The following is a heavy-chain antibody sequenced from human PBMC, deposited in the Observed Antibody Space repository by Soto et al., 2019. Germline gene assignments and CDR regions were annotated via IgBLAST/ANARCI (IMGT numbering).Heavy chain of an antibody. V-gene: IGHV1-58*02. CDR3: ARESRYCSGGSCYFLPGIDY. CDR1: GFTFTSSA. Sequence: ASVKVSCKASGFTFTSSAIQWVRQARGQRLEWIGWVVVGSGNTNYAQKFQEGVSLSRDMSTSTAYMELSSLRSEDTAVYYCARESRYCSGGSCYFLPGIDYWGQGTLVTVSS. CDR2: VVVGSGNT. J-gene: IGHJ4*02. D-gene: IGHD2-15*01.